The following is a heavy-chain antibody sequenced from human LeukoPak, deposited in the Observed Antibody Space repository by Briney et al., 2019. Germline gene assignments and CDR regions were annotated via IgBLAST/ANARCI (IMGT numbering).Heavy chain of an antibody. Sequence: GRSLRLSCAASGFTFSSYGMHWVRQAPDKGLEWVVLISYDGINKYSTDSVKGRFTISRNNSKNTLSLPMNSLRTEDTAVYYRAKDLLISPSSSWYLDYWGQGTLVTVSS. J-gene: IGHJ4*02. CDR3: AKDLLISPSSSWYLDY. CDR2: ISYDGINK. D-gene: IGHD6-13*01. CDR1: GFTFSSYG. V-gene: IGHV3-30*18.